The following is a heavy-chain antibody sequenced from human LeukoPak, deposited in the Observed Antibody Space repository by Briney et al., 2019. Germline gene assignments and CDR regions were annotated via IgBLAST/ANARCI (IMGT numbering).Heavy chain of an antibody. V-gene: IGHV3-30*18. J-gene: IGHJ5*02. Sequence: PGRSLRLSCAASGFTFSSYGMHWVRQAPGKGLEWVAVISYDGSNKYYADSVKGRFTISRDNSKNTLYLQMNSLRAEDTAVYYCAKDLHNSIASPPNWFDPWGQGTLVTVSS. D-gene: IGHD4-11*01. CDR2: ISYDGSNK. CDR1: GFTFSSYG. CDR3: AKDLHNSIASPPNWFDP.